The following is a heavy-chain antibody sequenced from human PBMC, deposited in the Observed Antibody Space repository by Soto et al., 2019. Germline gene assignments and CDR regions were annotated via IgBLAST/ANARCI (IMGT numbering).Heavy chain of an antibody. CDR3: ARHAIVAPITRIYYFDY. CDR2: ISYSGST. D-gene: IGHD5-12*01. V-gene: IGHV4-39*01. CDR1: GGSISSSSYY. Sequence: QLQLQESGPGLVKPSETLSLTCTVSGGSISSSSYYWGWIRQPPGKGLEWIGGISYSGSTYYNPHLKSRVTISVETSKNHFSLKLSSVTAADTAVYCCARHAIVAPITRIYYFDYWGQGTLVTVSS. J-gene: IGHJ4*02.